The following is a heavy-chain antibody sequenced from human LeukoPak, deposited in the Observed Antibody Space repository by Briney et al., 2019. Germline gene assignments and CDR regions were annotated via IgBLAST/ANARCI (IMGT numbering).Heavy chain of an antibody. V-gene: IGHV3-23*01. CDR3: ARGDVASGYYAFDY. D-gene: IGHD3-3*01. CDR1: GFTCSSYG. Sequence: PGGSLRLACAASGFTCSSYGMRWVRQAPGRGLEWVSGISGSGGSTYYADSVKGRFTSSRDKSKNTLYLQMNSLRAEDTAVYYCARGDVASGYYAFDYWGQGTLVTVSS. J-gene: IGHJ4*02. CDR2: ISGSGGST.